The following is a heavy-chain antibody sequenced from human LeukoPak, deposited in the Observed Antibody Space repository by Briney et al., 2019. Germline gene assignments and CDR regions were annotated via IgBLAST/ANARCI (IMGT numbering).Heavy chain of an antibody. CDR1: GFTFSNAW. J-gene: IGHJ4*02. CDR3: TTDQSYDFWSGYYMFDY. D-gene: IGHD3-3*01. V-gene: IGHV3-15*01. CDR2: IKSKTDGGTT. Sequence: KPGGSLRLSCAASGFTFSNAWMSWVRQAPGKGLEWVGRIKSKTDGGTTDYAAHVKGRFTISRDDSKNTLYLQMNSLKTEDTAVYYCTTDQSYDFWSGYYMFDYWGQGTLVTVSS.